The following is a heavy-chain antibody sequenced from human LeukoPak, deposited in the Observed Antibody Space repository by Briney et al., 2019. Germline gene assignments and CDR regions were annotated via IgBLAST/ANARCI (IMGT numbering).Heavy chain of an antibody. J-gene: IGHJ4*02. CDR1: GFTFTSPV. D-gene: IGHD1-1*01. Sequence: GGSLRLSCSASGFTFTSPVMHWVRQAPGKGLQYVSGISMNVQTTYYAGSVKGRLTISRDSYKNTVYLQMNSLTAEDTAVYYCVREGLERRTNFDYWGQGTLVSVSS. CDR3: VREGLERRTNFDY. CDR2: ISMNVQTT. V-gene: IGHV3-64D*06.